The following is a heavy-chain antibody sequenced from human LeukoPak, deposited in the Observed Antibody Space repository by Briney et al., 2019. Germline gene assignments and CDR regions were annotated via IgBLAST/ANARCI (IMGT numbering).Heavy chain of an antibody. Sequence: PSETLSLTCTDSGGSISSGSYYWSWIRQPAGKGLEWIGRIYTSGSTNYNPSLKSRVTISVDTSKNQFSLKLSSVTAADTAVYYCATVAGTDWFDPWGQGTLVTVSS. V-gene: IGHV4-61*02. CDR3: ATVAGTDWFDP. CDR1: GGSISSGSYY. J-gene: IGHJ5*02. CDR2: IYTSGST. D-gene: IGHD6-19*01.